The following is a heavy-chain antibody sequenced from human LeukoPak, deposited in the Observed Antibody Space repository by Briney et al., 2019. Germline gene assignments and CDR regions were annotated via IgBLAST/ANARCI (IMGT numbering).Heavy chain of an antibody. CDR3: ARDLNRDGYDFDY. V-gene: IGHV1-69*04. CDR1: GGTFSSYA. CDR2: IIPILGIA. J-gene: IGHJ4*02. Sequence: ASVKVSCKASGGTFSSYAISWVRQAPGQGLEWMGRIIPILGIANSAQKFQGRVTITADKSTSTAYMELSSLRSEDTAVYYCARDLNRDGYDFDYWGQGTLVTVSS. D-gene: IGHD5-24*01.